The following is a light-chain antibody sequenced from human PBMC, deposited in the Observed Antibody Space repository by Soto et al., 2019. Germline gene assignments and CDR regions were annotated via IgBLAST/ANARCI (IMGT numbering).Light chain of an antibody. Sequence: QSALTQPASVSVSAGQSITISCTGTSSDIGRYNYVSWFQQHPGKVPKLVIFEVNYRPSGVSDRFSGSKSGNTASLTITGLQAEDEADYYCTSCITANTRCVFGSGTKVTVL. CDR3: TSCITANTRCV. V-gene: IGLV2-14*01. CDR2: EVN. CDR1: SSDIGRYNY. J-gene: IGLJ1*01.